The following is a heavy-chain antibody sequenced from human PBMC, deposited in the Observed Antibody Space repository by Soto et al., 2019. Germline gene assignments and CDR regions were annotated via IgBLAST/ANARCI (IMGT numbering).Heavy chain of an antibody. J-gene: IGHJ4*02. CDR1: GYTFTSYG. Sequence: ASVKVSCKASGYTFTSYGISWVRQAPGQGLEWMGWISAYNGNTNYAQKLQGRVTMTTDTSTSTAYMELRSLRSDDTAVYYCGRSISRGYWGYDYHYWGQGTLVTVSS. CDR2: ISAYNGNT. CDR3: GRSISRGYWGYDYHY. V-gene: IGHV1-18*01. D-gene: IGHD5-12*01.